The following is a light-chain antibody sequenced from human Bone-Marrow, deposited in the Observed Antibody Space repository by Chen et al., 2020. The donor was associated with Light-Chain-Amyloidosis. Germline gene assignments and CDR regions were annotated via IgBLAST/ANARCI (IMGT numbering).Light chain of an antibody. J-gene: IGLJ3*02. CDR1: NIGSTS. CDR3: QVWDRSSDRPV. CDR2: DDS. V-gene: IGLV3-21*02. Sequence: SYVLTQPSSVSVAPGPTANIACGGNNIGSTSVHWYQQTPGQAPLLVVYDDSDRPSGIPERVSGSNSGNTATLTISRVEAGDETDYYCQVWDRSSDRPVFGGGTKLTVL.